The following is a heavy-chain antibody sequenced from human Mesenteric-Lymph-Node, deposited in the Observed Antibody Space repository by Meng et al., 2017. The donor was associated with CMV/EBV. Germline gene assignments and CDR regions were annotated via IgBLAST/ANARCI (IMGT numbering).Heavy chain of an antibody. D-gene: IGHD3-3*01. CDR3: ARQLRFLDGYFDY. CDR2: ISSSGSTI. J-gene: IGHJ4*02. CDR1: GFTFDDYD. V-gene: IGHV3-48*03. Sequence: GESLKISCAASGFTFDDYDMNWVRQAPGKGLEWVSYISSSGSTIYYADSVKGRFTISRDNAKNSLYLQMNSLRAEDTAVYYCARQLRFLDGYFDYWGQGTLVTVSS.